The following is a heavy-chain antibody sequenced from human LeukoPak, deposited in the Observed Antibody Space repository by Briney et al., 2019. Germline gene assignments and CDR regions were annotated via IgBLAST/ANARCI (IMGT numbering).Heavy chain of an antibody. CDR1: GFTFDDYA. CDR2: ISWNSGSI. J-gene: IGHJ4*02. D-gene: IGHD2-2*01. CDR3: AKGHLLYYFDY. V-gene: IGHV3-9*01. Sequence: GGSLRLSCAASGFTFDDYAMHWVRQAPGKGLEWVSGISWNSGSIGYADSVKGRFTISRDNAKNSLYLQMNSLRAEDTALYYCAKGHLLYYFDYWGQGTLATVSS.